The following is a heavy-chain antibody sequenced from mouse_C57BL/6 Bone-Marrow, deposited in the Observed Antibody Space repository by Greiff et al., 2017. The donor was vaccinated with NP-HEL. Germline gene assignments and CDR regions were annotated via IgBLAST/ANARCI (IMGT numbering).Heavy chain of an antibody. CDR3: ARQGDYYGSSPEGYFDV. CDR1: EYEFPSHD. V-gene: IGHV5-2*01. J-gene: IGHJ1*03. D-gene: IGHD1-1*01. CDR2: INSDGGST. Sequence: EVKLVESGGGLVQPGESLKLSCESNEYEFPSHDMSWVRKTPEKRLELVAAINSDGGSTYYPDTMERRFIISRDNTKKTLYLQMSSVRSEDTALYYCARQGDYYGSSPEGYFDVWGTGTTVTVSS.